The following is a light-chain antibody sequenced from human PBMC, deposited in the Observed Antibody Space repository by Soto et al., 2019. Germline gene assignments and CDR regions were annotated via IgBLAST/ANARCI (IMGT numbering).Light chain of an antibody. V-gene: IGLV2-14*01. CDR1: SSGVGGYNY. Sequence: QSVRTQPASVSGSPGQSSTISCTGTSSGVGGYNYVSWYQQHPGKAPKLMIYDVTNRPSGVSNRFSGSKSGNTASLTISGLQAEDEADYYCSSYTSSSTYVFGTGTKVTVL. CDR3: SSYTSSSTYV. J-gene: IGLJ1*01. CDR2: DVT.